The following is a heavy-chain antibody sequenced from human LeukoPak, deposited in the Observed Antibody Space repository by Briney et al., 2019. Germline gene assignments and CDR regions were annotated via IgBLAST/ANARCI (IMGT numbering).Heavy chain of an antibody. CDR1: GGSISSYY. J-gene: IGHJ4*02. D-gene: IGHD2-2*01. CDR3: ARVGCSSTSCTKFDY. CDR2: IYTSGST. V-gene: IGHV4-59*10. Sequence: SETLSLTCAVYGGSISSYYWSWIRQPAGKGLEWIGRIYTSGSTNYNPSLKSRVTMSVDTSKNQFSLKLSSVTAADTAVYYCARVGCSSTSCTKFDYWGQGTLVTVSS.